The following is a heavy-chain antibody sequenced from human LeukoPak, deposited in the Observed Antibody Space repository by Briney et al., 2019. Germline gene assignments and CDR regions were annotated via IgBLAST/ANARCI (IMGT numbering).Heavy chain of an antibody. CDR1: GGSISSYY. CDR3: ARGHAAYGSGRYYLGFDY. Sequence: KPSETLSLTCTVSGGSISSYYWSWIRQPPGKGLEWIGHIYNSGATNYNPSLKSRVTISVDTSKNQFSLKLSSVTAADTAVYYCARGHAAYGSGRYYLGFDYWGQGTLVTVSS. J-gene: IGHJ4*02. CDR2: IYNSGAT. V-gene: IGHV4-4*09. D-gene: IGHD3-10*01.